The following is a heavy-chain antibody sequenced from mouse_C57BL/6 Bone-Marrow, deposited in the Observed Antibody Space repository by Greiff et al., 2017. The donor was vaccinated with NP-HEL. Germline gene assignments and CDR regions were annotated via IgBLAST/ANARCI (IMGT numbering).Heavy chain of an antibody. V-gene: IGHV1-81*01. J-gene: IGHJ3*01. D-gene: IGHD1-1*01. Sequence: VQLQQSGAELARPGASVKLSCKASGYTFTSYGISWVKQRTGQGLEWIGEIYPRSGNTYYIEKFKGKATLTADKSSSTAYMELRSLTSEDSAVYFCARRSIDYYGSSLFAYWGQGTLVTVSA. CDR3: ARRSIDYYGSSLFAY. CDR1: GYTFTSYG. CDR2: IYPRSGNT.